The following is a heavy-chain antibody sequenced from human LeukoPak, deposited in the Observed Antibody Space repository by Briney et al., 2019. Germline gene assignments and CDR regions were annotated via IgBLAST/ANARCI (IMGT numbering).Heavy chain of an antibody. CDR3: ARIHDGTPTPSFDS. CDR2: TRNKANSYTT. J-gene: IGHJ4*02. Sequence: PGGSLRLSCAASGFTFSDHYMDWVRQAPGKGLEWVGRTRNKANSYTTEYAASVKGRFTISRDDSKNSLYLQMNSLRVEDTAVYYCARIHDGTPTPSFDSWGQGTLVTVSS. CDR1: GFTFSDHY. V-gene: IGHV3-72*01. D-gene: IGHD1-26*01.